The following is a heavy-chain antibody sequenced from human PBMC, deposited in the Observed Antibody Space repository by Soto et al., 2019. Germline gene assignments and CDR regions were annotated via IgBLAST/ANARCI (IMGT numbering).Heavy chain of an antibody. D-gene: IGHD6-13*01. Sequence: EVQLVESGGGLVQPGGSLRLSCAASGFTFSDHYRDWVRQAPGKGLEWVGRSRDKANSYTTEYAASVKGRFTISRDDSKNSLYLQMNSLKTEDTAVYYCAKVASSPQTRDFDYWGQGTLVTVSS. CDR3: AKVASSPQTRDFDY. CDR1: GFTFSDHY. J-gene: IGHJ4*02. CDR2: SRDKANSYTT. V-gene: IGHV3-72*01.